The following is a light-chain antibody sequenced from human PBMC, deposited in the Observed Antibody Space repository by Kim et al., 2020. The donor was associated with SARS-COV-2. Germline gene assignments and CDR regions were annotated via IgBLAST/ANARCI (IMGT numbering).Light chain of an antibody. J-gene: IGKJ1*01. CDR3: QQLGSSPRT. V-gene: IGKV3-20*01. CDR1: QSVSNY. CDR2: GAS. Sequence: LSPGERATLSCRASQSVSNYLAWYQQKPGQAPRLLIFGASLRSTGIPDRFSGSGSGTDFTLTISRLEPEDSALYFCQQLGSSPRTFGQGTKVDIK.